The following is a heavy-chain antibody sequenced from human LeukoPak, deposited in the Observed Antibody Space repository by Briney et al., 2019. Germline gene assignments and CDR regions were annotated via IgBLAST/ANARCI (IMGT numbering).Heavy chain of an antibody. CDR3: TWMTTVLTVDF. CDR1: GIPFVDAW. Sequence: GGSLRLTCVLSGIPFVDAWMSWVRQTPGEGLEWIGRITKDGTTDYAALVQGRFTISRHNSINTFYLLMNSLKIEDTAVYYCTWMTTVLTVDFWGRGTLVTVSS. J-gene: IGHJ4*02. CDR2: ITKDGTT. D-gene: IGHD4-17*01. V-gene: IGHV3-15*01.